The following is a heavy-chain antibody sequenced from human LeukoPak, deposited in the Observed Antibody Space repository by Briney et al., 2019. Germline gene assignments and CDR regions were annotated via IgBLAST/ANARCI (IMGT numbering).Heavy chain of an antibody. CDR2: IRYDGSNK. CDR3: AKAQAVVTWGLY. V-gene: IGHV3-30*02. Sequence: GGSLRLSCAASGFTFSSYGMHWVRQAPGKGLEWVAFIRYDGSNKYYADSVKGRFTISRDNSKNTLYLQMNSLRAEDTAVYYCAKAQAVVTWGLYWGQGTLATASS. D-gene: IGHD2-2*01. CDR1: GFTFSSYG. J-gene: IGHJ4*02.